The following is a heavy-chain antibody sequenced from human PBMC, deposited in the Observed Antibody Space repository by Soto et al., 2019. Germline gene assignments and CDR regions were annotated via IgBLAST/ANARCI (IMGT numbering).Heavy chain of an antibody. CDR3: ARSHHYGSGSYYNNPIFDY. CDR2: IYHSGST. J-gene: IGHJ4*02. Sequence: QLQLQESGSGLVKPSQTLSLTCAVSGGSISSGGYSWSRIRQPPGKGLEWIGYIYHSGSTYYNPSLKSRVTISVDRSKNQFSLKLSSVTAADTAVYYCARSHHYGSGSYYNNPIFDYWGQGTLVTVSS. V-gene: IGHV4-30-2*01. CDR1: GGSISSGGYS. D-gene: IGHD3-10*01.